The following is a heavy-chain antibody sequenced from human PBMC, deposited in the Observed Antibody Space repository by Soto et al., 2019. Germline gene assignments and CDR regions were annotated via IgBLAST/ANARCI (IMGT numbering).Heavy chain of an antibody. CDR2: ISSSGSTI. J-gene: IGHJ6*02. CDR3: ARNRRLLYYGSGSYYNSKKYYYYYYGMDV. CDR1: GFTFSSYE. D-gene: IGHD3-10*01. V-gene: IGHV3-48*03. Sequence: GGSLRLSCAASGFTFSSYEMNWVRQAPGKGLEWVSYISSSGSTIYYADSVKGRFTISRDNAKNSLYLQMNSLRAGDTAVYYCARNRRLLYYGSGSYYNSKKYYYYYYGMDVWGQGTTVTVSS.